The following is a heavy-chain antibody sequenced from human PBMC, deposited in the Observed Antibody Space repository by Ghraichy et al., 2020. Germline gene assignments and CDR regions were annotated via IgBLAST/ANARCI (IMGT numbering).Heavy chain of an antibody. J-gene: IGHJ5*02. CDR3: ARRVPYCSSTSCYTSWFDP. V-gene: IGHV4-39*01. D-gene: IGHD2-2*02. CDR1: GGSISSSSYY. CDR2: IYYSGST. Sequence: SETLSLTCTVSGGSISSSSYYWGWIRQPPGKGLEWIGSIYYSGSTYYNPSLKSRVTISVDTSKNQFSLKLSSVTAADTAVYYCARRVPYCSSTSCYTSWFDPWGQGTLVTVSS.